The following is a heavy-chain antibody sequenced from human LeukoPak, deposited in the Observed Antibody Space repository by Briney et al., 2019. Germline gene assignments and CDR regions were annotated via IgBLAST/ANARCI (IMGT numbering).Heavy chain of an antibody. CDR2: IYTSGST. D-gene: IGHD3-22*01. CDR1: GDSISSGDYY. Sequence: SETLSLTCTVSGDSISSGDYYWSWIRQPAGKGLKWIGRIYTSGSTNYNPSLKSRVTISVDTSKNQFSLKLSSVTAADTAVYYCARGPYKYDSSGCFDYWGQGTLVTVSS. V-gene: IGHV4-61*02. J-gene: IGHJ4*02. CDR3: ARGPYKYDSSGCFDY.